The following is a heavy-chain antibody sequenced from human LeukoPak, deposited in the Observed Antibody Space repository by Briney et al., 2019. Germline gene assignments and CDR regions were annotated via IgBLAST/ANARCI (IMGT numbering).Heavy chain of an antibody. CDR1: GYNFMNYG. CDR2: ISGYTGKA. V-gene: IGHV1-18*01. D-gene: IGHD4-17*01. CDR3: ARVGATYGDPLEFDY. Sequence: ASVKVSCKASGYNFMNYGISWVRQAPGQGLEWMGWISGYTGKADYAPKLQGRITMTTDTSTTTAYMELRSLTSDDTAMYYCARVGATYGDPLEFDYWGLGTLATVSS. J-gene: IGHJ4*02.